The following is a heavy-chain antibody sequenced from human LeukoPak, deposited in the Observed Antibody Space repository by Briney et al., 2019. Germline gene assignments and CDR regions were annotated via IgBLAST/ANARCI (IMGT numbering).Heavy chain of an antibody. CDR2: IIPIFGTA. V-gene: IGHV1-69*13. CDR3: ARDGITIFGVPYYYGVDV. J-gene: IGHJ6*02. D-gene: IGHD3-3*01. Sequence: ASVKVSCKASGGTFSSYAISWVRQAPGQGLEWMGGIIPIFGTANYAQKFQGRVTITADESTSTAYMELSSLRSEDTAVYYCARDGITIFGVPYYYGVDVWGQGTTVTVSS. CDR1: GGTFSSYA.